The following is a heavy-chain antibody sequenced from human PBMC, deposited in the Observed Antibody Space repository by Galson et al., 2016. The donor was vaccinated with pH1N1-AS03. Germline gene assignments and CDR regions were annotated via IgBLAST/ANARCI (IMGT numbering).Heavy chain of an antibody. CDR3: ARDRRDCSGGSCSQDGWFDP. CDR2: VSARGTT. D-gene: IGHD2-15*01. J-gene: IGHJ5*02. Sequence: SETLSLTCSVSGASVSHYASYWGWIRQAPGKGLEWIATVSARGTTYHNPSLDSRLTISLDTSKNHFSLTLTSVTAADTAMYYCARDRRDCSGGSCSQDGWFDPRGQGTLVTVSS. CDR1: GASVSHYASY. V-gene: IGHV4-39*07.